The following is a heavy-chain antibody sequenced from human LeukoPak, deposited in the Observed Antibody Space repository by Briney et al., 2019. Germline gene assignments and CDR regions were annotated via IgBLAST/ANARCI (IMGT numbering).Heavy chain of an antibody. V-gene: IGHV4-30-4*08. Sequence: SETLSLTCTVSGGSISSGDYYWSWIRQPPGKGLEWIGYIYYSGSTYYNPSLKSRVTISVDTSKNQFFLKLSSVTAADTAVYYCARIIVVVPAAVPDYWGQGTLVTVSS. J-gene: IGHJ4*02. D-gene: IGHD2-2*01. CDR1: GGSISSGDYY. CDR3: ARIIVVVPAAVPDY. CDR2: IYYSGST.